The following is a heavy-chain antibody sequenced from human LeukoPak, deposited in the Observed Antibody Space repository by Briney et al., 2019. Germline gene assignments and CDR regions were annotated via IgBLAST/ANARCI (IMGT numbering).Heavy chain of an antibody. J-gene: IGHJ3*02. CDR1: GGSISSYY. CDR3: ARGGECGSCDGFDM. V-gene: IGHV4-59*06. D-gene: IGHD2-15*01. CDR2: IYYSGST. Sequence: SETLSLTCTVSGGSISSYYWSWIRQPAGKGLEWIGYIYYSGSTYYNPSLKSRVTISVDTSKNRFSLKLSSVTAADTAVYYCARGGECGSCDGFDMWGQGIMVTVSS.